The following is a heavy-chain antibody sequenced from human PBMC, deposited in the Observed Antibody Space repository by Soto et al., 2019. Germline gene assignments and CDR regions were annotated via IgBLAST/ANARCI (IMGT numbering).Heavy chain of an antibody. CDR3: ARDRVATGVYYYYGMDV. J-gene: IGHJ6*02. CDR1: GGSISSGDYY. D-gene: IGHD5-12*01. V-gene: IGHV4-30-4*01. Sequence: SETLSLTCTVSGGSISSGDYYWSWIRQPPGKGLEWIGYIYYSGSTYYNPSLKSRVTISVDTSKNQFSLKLSSVTAADTAVYYCARDRVATGVYYYYGMDVWGQGTTVTVSS. CDR2: IYYSGST.